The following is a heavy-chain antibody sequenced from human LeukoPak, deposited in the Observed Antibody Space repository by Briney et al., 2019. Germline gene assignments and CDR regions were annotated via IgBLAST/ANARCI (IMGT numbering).Heavy chain of an antibody. CDR2: IYTSGST. V-gene: IGHV4-61*02. Sequence: PSQTLSLTCTVSGGSISSGSYYWSWIRQPAGKGLEWIGRIYTSGSTNYNPSLKSRVTISVDTSKNQFSLKLSSVTAADTAVYYCARDEATYYYGMDVWGQGTTVTVSS. J-gene: IGHJ6*02. CDR1: GGSISSGSYY. CDR3: ARDEATYYYGMDV.